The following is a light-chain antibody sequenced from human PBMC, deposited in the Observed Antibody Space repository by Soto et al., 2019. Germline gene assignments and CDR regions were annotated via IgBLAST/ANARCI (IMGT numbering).Light chain of an antibody. CDR3: CSYAGDYMFV. J-gene: IGLJ1*01. CDR2: EGT. CDR1: SSDVGGYNL. Sequence: QSVLTQPASVSGSPGQSITISCTGTSSDVGGYNLVSWFQQHPGKAPKVMIYEGTKRPSGVSDRFSGSKSDNTASLTISGLQAEDEGDYYCCSYAGDYMFVFGTGTKAPS. V-gene: IGLV2-23*01.